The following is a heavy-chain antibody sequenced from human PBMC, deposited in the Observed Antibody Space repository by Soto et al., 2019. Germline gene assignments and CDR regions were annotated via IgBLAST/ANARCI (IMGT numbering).Heavy chain of an antibody. V-gene: IGHV4-59*11. CDR2: ISHSGTT. D-gene: IGHD3-10*01. CDR3: ARGTRATQYYFYFHGMDV. Sequence: SETLSLTCTVSVGSINSHYWSWIRQPPGKGLEWIGYISHSGTTSYNPSLKSRLTISLNTSKNQFSLKLRSVTAADTAVYYCARGTRATQYYFYFHGMDVCGQRTTVTVSS. J-gene: IGHJ6*02. CDR1: VGSINSHY.